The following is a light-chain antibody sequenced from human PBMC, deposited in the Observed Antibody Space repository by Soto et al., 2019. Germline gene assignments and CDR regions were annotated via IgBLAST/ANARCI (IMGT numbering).Light chain of an antibody. Sequence: QSVLTQPPSASGTPGQRVTISCSGSSSNIGSNYVYWYQQLPGTAPKLLIYRNNQRPSGVPDRFSGSKSGTSASLAISGLRSEDEADYYCAPWDDSLSGLFGTGTKVTVL. CDR3: APWDDSLSGL. V-gene: IGLV1-47*01. CDR1: SSNIGSNY. CDR2: RNN. J-gene: IGLJ1*01.